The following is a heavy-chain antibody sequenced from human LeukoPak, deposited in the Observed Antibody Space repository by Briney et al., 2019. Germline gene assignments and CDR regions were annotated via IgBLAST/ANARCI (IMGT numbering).Heavy chain of an antibody. CDR3: ARVRKDYDFWSGYYEAFDI. J-gene: IGHJ3*02. D-gene: IGHD3-3*01. V-gene: IGHV4-61*02. Sequence: SQTLSLTCTVSGGSISSGSYYWSWIRQPAGKGLEWIGRIYTSGSTNYNPSLKSRVTISVDTSKNQFSLKLSSVTAADTAVYYCARVRKDYDFWSGYYEAFDIWGQGTMVTVSS. CDR1: GGSISSGSYY. CDR2: IYTSGST.